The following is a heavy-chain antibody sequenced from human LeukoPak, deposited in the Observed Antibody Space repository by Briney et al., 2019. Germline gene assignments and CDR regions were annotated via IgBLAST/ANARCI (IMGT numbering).Heavy chain of an antibody. CDR1: GFTFSNYN. J-gene: IGHJ4*02. Sequence: GGSLRLSCAASGFTFSNYNMNWVRQAPGKGLEWVSYISSSSSTIYYADSMKGRFTISRDNAKNSLYLQMNSLRAEDTAVYYCARATAQTDYWGQGTLVTVSS. CDR3: ARATAQTDY. D-gene: IGHD4-17*01. V-gene: IGHV3-48*01. CDR2: ISSSSSTI.